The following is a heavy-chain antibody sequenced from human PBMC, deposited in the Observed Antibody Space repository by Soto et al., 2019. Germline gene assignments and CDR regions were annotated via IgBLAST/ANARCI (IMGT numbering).Heavy chain of an antibody. CDR1: GYSISTGYY. D-gene: IGHD2-15*01. CDR2: VYRSGAA. CDR3: ERDYPYTLDVAGYIDF. Sequence: LSLTCTVSGYSISTGYYWAWVRQSPGKGLEWIGSVYRSGAAYYSPTLKSRVTISVDTSKNQFSLHLKSVTAADAAVYYCERDYPYTLDVAGYIDFSGQGTQVTRSP. V-gene: IGHV4-38-2*02. J-gene: IGHJ4*02.